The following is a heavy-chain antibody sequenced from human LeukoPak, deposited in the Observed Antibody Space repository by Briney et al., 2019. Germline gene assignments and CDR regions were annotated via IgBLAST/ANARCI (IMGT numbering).Heavy chain of an antibody. J-gene: IGHJ4*02. D-gene: IGHD4-17*01. CDR3: AKARYGDFGNHFDY. V-gene: IGHV3-23*01. Sequence: PGGSLRLSCAVSGFTFSSFAMSWVRQAPGKGLEWVSLISGSGGSTYHADSVKGRFTISRDNSKNTLYLQMNSLRAEDTAIYYCAKARYGDFGNHFDYWGQGTLVTGSP. CDR2: ISGSGGST. CDR1: GFTFSSFA.